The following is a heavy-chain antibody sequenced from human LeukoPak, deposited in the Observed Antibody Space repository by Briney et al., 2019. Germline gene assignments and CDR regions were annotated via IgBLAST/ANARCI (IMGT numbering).Heavy chain of an antibody. CDR1: GFTFSSNY. V-gene: IGHV3-23*01. CDR3: AKSGLNRFDY. J-gene: IGHJ4*02. CDR2: ISGSGRGGNT. D-gene: IGHD2-15*01. Sequence: PGGSLRLSCAASGFTFSSNYMSWVRQAPGKGLEWVSNISGSGRGGNTYYADSVKGRFTISRDNSKYTLYLQMISLRAEDTAVYYCAKSGLNRFDYWGQGTLVTVSS.